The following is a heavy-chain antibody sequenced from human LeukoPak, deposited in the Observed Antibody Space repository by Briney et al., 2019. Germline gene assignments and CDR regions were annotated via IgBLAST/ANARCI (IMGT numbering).Heavy chain of an antibody. Sequence: GRSLRLSCAASEFTFSNYAIHWVRQAPGKGLEWVAVISYDGSNEYYADSVKGRFTISRDNSKNTLSLQMNSLKTEDTALYYCARDGYSSSSEVYYYYYYYMDVWGKGTTVTVSS. J-gene: IGHJ6*03. CDR2: ISYDGSNE. V-gene: IGHV3-30-3*01. CDR3: ARDGYSSSSEVYYYYYYYMDV. D-gene: IGHD6-6*01. CDR1: EFTFSNYA.